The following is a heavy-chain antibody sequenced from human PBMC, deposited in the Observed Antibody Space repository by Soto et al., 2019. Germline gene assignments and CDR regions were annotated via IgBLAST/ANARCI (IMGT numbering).Heavy chain of an antibody. CDR1: GFTFSSYE. D-gene: IGHD3-10*01. V-gene: IGHV3-48*03. CDR2: ISSSGSTI. Sequence: PRGSLRLSCAASGFTFSSYEMNWVRQAPGKGLEWVSYISSSGSTIYYADSVKGRFTISRDNAKNSLYLQMNSLRAEDTAVYYCARKGLNHVGWSDPWGKVPLVTVSS. CDR3: ARKGLNHVGWSDP. J-gene: IGHJ5*02.